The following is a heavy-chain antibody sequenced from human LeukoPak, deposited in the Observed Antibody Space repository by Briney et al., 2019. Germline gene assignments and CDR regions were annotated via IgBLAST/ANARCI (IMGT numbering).Heavy chain of an antibody. D-gene: IGHD3-16*01. Sequence: SGGSLRLSCAASGFTFSNSGTHWVRQAPGKGLEWVAVIWYDGSNEYYADAVKGRFIISRDNSKNTVHLQMNSLRVEDTSVYYCAGEISMLVNAFDLWGQGTLVAVSS. J-gene: IGHJ3*01. CDR1: GFTFSNSG. CDR2: IWYDGSNE. CDR3: AGEISMLVNAFDL. V-gene: IGHV3-33*01.